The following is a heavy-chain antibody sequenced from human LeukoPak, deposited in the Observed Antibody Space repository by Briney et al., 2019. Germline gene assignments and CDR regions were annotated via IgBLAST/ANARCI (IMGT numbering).Heavy chain of an antibody. J-gene: IGHJ4*02. D-gene: IGHD6-13*01. CDR1: GFTFSSYA. CDR2: ISGSGGST. Sequence: PGGSLRLSCAASGFTFSSYAMSWVRQAPGKGLEWVSAISGSGGSTYYADSVKGRFTISRDNSKNTLYPQMNSLRAEDTAVYYCAKPSSSSWYKVRWDYWGQGTLVTVSS. CDR3: AKPSSSSWYKVRWDY. V-gene: IGHV3-23*01.